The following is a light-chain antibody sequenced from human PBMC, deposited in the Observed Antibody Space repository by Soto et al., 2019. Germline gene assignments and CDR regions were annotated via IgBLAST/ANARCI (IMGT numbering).Light chain of an antibody. CDR1: NSNIESNY. V-gene: IGLV1-47*01. Sequence: QTVVTQPPSASGTPGQRVTISCSGSNSNIESNYVQWYQHLPGTAPKLLIYRNNQRPSGIPDRFSGSKSGTSASLAISGLRSEDEAHYYCAVWDDRLSGVVFGGGTKVTVL. J-gene: IGLJ2*01. CDR2: RNN. CDR3: AVWDDRLSGVV.